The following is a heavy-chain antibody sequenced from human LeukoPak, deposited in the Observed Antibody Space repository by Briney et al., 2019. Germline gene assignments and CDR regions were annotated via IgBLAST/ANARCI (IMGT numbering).Heavy chain of an antibody. Sequence: SVKVSCKASGGTFRSYAISWVRQAPGQGLEWMGGIIPIFGTANYAQKFQGRVTMTEGTSTDTAYMELSSLRSEDTAVYYCATGQWLAIRNNWFDPWGQGTLVTVSS. D-gene: IGHD6-19*01. CDR2: IIPIFGTA. CDR1: GGTFRSYA. J-gene: IGHJ5*02. CDR3: ATGQWLAIRNNWFDP. V-gene: IGHV1-69*06.